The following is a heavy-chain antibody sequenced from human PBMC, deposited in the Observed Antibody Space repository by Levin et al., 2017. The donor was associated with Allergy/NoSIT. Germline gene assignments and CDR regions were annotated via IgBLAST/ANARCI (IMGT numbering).Heavy chain of an antibody. V-gene: IGHV3-23*01. Sequence: SCAASGFIFSNYAMHWARQPPGKGLEWVSTISSNAESTHNADSVKGRFTISRDNSKNTLYLQMNSLRADDTAVYYCAKGSAVILNYFDYWGQGMLVTVSS. CDR3: AKGSAVILNYFDY. CDR2: ISSNAEST. CDR1: GFIFSNYA. J-gene: IGHJ4*02. D-gene: IGHD3-16*02.